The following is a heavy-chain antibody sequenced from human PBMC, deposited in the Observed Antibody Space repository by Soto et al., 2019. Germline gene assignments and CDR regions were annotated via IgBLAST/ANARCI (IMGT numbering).Heavy chain of an antibody. D-gene: IGHD6-19*01. J-gene: IGHJ4*02. CDR3: ARGAAYTSGWYGSLDY. CDR1: GFTLSTYD. CDR2: IGAAGDT. V-gene: IGHV3-13*01. Sequence: EVQLVESGGGLVQPGGSLRLSCAASGFTLSTYDMHWVRQTTGKGLEWVSAIGAAGDTYSPGSVKGRFTISRENAKYSLYLKMNSLRAEDTAVYHCARGAAYTSGWYGSLDYWGRGTLVTVSS.